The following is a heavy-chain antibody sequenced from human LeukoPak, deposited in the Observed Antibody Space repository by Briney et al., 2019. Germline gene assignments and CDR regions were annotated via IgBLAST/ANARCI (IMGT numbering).Heavy chain of an antibody. V-gene: IGHV3-23*01. CDR2: ISGSGGST. CDR3: ARGSTYYDSSGQVPFDY. Sequence: GGSLRLSCAASGFTFSSYAMSWVRQTPGKGLEWVSAISGSGGSTYYADSVKGRFTISRDNSKNTLFLQMNSLRAEDTAVYYCARGSTYYDSSGQVPFDYWGQGTLVTVSS. J-gene: IGHJ4*02. CDR1: GFTFSSYA. D-gene: IGHD3-22*01.